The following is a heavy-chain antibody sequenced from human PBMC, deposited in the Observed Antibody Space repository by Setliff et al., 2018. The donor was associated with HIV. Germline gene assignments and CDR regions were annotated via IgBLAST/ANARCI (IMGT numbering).Heavy chain of an antibody. D-gene: IGHD4-17*01. Sequence: GGSLRLSCATSGFTFSSYGMHWVRQAPGKGLEWVAFIRYDDTYKFYADSVKVRFTISRDNSKDTLYLQMNSLRAEDTAVYYCAKDGYSDYLNSYFDYWGQGTLVTVSS. CDR3: AKDGYSDYLNSYFDY. J-gene: IGHJ4*02. CDR2: IRYDDTYK. V-gene: IGHV3-30*02. CDR1: GFTFSSYG.